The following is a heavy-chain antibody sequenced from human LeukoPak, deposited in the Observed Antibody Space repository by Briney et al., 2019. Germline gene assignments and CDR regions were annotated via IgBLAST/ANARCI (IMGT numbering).Heavy chain of an antibody. J-gene: IGHJ4*02. Sequence: GGSLRLSCAASGLTASSNYMSWVRQAPGKGLEWVSVIYSDGTTSYADSVKGRFTISRDNSKNTLSLQMNSLRAEDTAVYYCARLRGYSYGLDYWGQGILVTVSS. V-gene: IGHV3-53*01. D-gene: IGHD5-18*01. CDR2: IYSDGTT. CDR1: GLTASSNY. CDR3: ARLRGYSYGLDY.